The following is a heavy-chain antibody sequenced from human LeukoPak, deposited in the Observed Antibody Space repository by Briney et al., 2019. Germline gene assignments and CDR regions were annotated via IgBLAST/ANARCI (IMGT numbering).Heavy chain of an antibody. CDR3: ARDGAPEGYYYFDY. D-gene: IGHD6-13*01. J-gene: IGHJ4*02. V-gene: IGHV1-3*01. CDR1: GYTFTSYY. Sequence: ASVKVSCKASGYTFTSYYMHWVRQAPGQRPEWMGWINVGSGNTKYSQKFQGRVTITSDTSATTTYMELSSLGSEDTAVFYCARDGAPEGYYYFDYWGQGTLVTVSS. CDR2: INVGSGNT.